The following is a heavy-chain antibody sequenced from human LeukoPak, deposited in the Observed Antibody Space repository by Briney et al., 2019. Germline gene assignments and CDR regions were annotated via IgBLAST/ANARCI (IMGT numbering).Heavy chain of an antibody. J-gene: IGHJ4*02. Sequence: GGSLRLSCAASGFTFSSYAMSWVRQAPGKGLEWVAAISGSGGSTYYADSVKGRFTISRDNSKNTLYLQMNSLRAEDTAVYYCAKWELLDHYFDYWGQGTLVTVSS. CDR2: ISGSGGST. CDR1: GFTFSSYA. CDR3: AKWELLDHYFDY. D-gene: IGHD1-26*01. V-gene: IGHV3-23*01.